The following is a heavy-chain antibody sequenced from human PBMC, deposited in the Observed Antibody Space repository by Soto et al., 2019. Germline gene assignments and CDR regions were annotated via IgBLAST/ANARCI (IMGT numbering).Heavy chain of an antibody. V-gene: IGHV1-69*01. J-gene: IGHJ5*02. CDR3: ATSNPNLWFGEFAPNWFDP. CDR2: IIPIFGTA. Sequence: QVQLVQSGAEVKKPGSSVKVSCKASGGTFSSYAISWVRQAPGQGLEWMGGIIPIFGTANYAQKFQGRVTITADESTSTAYMELSSLRSEDTAVYYCATSNPNLWFGEFAPNWFDPWGREPWSPSPQ. CDR1: GGTFSSYA. D-gene: IGHD3-10*01.